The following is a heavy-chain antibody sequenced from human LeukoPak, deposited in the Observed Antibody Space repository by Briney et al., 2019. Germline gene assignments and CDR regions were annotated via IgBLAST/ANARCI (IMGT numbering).Heavy chain of an antibody. CDR1: GYTFTSYG. CDR2: ISAYNGNT. D-gene: IGHD3-22*01. CDR3: ARDRGAGHRLSDRFDY. J-gene: IGHJ4*02. V-gene: IGHV1-18*01. Sequence: ASVKVSCKASGYTFTSYGISWVRQAPGQGLEWMGWISAYNGNTNYARKLQGRVTMTTDTSTSTAYTELRSLRSDDTAVYYCARDRGAGHRLSDRFDYWGQGTLVTVS.